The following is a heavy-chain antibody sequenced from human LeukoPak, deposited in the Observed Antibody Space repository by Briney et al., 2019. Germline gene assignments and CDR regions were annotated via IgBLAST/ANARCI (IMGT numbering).Heavy chain of an antibody. Sequence: PGRSLRLSCAASGFTFSSYGMHWDRQAPGKGLEWVAVISYDGSNKYYADSVKGRFTISRDNSKNTLYLQMNSLRAEDTAVYYCAKPVGVMAYFDYWGQGTLVTVSS. J-gene: IGHJ4*02. CDR2: ISYDGSNK. V-gene: IGHV3-30*18. CDR3: AKPVGVMAYFDY. CDR1: GFTFSSYG. D-gene: IGHD3-10*01.